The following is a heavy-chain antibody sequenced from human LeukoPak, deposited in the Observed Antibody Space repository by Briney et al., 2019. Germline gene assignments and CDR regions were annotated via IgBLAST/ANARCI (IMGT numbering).Heavy chain of an antibody. D-gene: IGHD3-10*01. V-gene: IGHV3-21*01. CDR2: ISSSSSYI. J-gene: IGHJ4*02. CDR1: GFTFSSYS. Sequence: PGGSLRLSCTAFGFTFSSYSMNWVRQAPRKGLEWVSSISSSSSYIYYADSVKGRFTISRDNAKNSLYLQMNSLRAEDTAVYYCARHDYYGSGSYYRGASVDYWGQGTLVTVSS. CDR3: ARHDYYGSGSYYRGASVDY.